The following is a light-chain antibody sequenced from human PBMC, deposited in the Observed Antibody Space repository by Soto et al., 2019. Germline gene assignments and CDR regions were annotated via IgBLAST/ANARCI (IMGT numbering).Light chain of an antibody. CDR1: QSIGYY. J-gene: IGKJ1*01. CDR3: QQRGNWPPTWT. Sequence: EIVLTQSPATLSLSPGERATLSCRASQSIGYYLAWYQEKPGHAPRLLIYDASLRATGIPARFSGSWSGTDFTLTINGLEPEDSAVYYCQQRGNWPPTWTFGQGTKVEIK. CDR2: DAS. V-gene: IGKV3-11*01.